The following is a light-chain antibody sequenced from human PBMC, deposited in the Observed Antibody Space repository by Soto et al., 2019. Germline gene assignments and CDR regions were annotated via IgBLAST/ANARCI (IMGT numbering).Light chain of an antibody. CDR2: DVS. V-gene: IGLV2-14*01. CDR3: SSYTSSSGDV. CDR1: SSDVGGYNY. Sequence: QSALTQPASVSGSPGQSITISCTGTSSDVGGYNYVSWYQQHPGKAPKLMIYDVSNRPSGVSNRFSGSKSGNTASLTISGLQAEDEADYYCSSYTSSSGDVFGGGTKVTVL. J-gene: IGLJ3*02.